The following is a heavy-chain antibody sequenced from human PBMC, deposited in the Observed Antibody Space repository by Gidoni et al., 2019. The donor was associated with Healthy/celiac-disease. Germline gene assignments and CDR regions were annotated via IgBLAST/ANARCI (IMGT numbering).Heavy chain of an antibody. CDR2: IDQSGST. Sequence: QVQLQESGPGLVKPSETLSLTCSVSGYSISSGYYWAWIRQPPGKGLEWIGSIDQSGSTHYNPSLKSRVTISVDTFKNQFSLKLSSVTAADTAVYYCAVGYCSSTNCPREYFQHWGQGTLVTVSS. J-gene: IGHJ1*01. CDR1: GYSISSGYY. V-gene: IGHV4-38-2*02. CDR3: AVGYCSSTNCPREYFQH. D-gene: IGHD2-2*01.